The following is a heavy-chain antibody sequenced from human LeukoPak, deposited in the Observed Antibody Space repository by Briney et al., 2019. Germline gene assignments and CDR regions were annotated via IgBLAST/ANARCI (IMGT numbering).Heavy chain of an antibody. D-gene: IGHD5-12*01. CDR2: ISPGGGPT. Sequence: RPGGSLRLSCAGSGFPFSIHGMNWVREAPGKGLEGGSGISPGGGPTYYADSVKGRFTISRDESKNTLYLQMNNLRAEDTAVYYCAKDGAWLRFDDWGQGILVTVSS. J-gene: IGHJ4*02. V-gene: IGHV3-23*01. CDR1: GFPFSIHG. CDR3: AKDGAWLRFDD.